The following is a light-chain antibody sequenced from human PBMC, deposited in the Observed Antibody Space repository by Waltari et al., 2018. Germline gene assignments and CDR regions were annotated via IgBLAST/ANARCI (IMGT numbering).Light chain of an antibody. CDR3: QQLDKYPLT. Sequence: IQLTPSPTSLSASVGDKVTLTCRASEGINTYLAWYQQQPGKAPNLLIYGAYTLQSGVPSRFSGSGSGTDFTLTISSLQPGDFATYYCQQLDKYPLTFGGGTKVEIK. CDR1: EGINTY. CDR2: GAY. V-gene: IGKV1-9*01. J-gene: IGKJ4*01.